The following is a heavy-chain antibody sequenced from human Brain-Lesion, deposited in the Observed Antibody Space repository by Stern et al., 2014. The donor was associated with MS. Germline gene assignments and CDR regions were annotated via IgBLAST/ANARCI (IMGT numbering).Heavy chain of an antibody. CDR3: AKLWLGELPESPFDY. CDR2: IYYRGST. V-gene: IGHV4-39*01. J-gene: IGHJ4*02. CDR1: GGSISSSSYY. Sequence: VQLVESGPGLVKPSETLSLTCTVSGGSISSSSYYWGWIRQPPGKGLEWIGSIYYRGSTYYNPSLKSRVTISMDKSKDQFSLRLSSVTAADTAVYFCAKLWLGELPESPFDYWGQGTLVTVSS. D-gene: IGHD3-10*01.